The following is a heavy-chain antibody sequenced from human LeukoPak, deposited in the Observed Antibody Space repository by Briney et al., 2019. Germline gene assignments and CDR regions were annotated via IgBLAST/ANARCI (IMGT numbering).Heavy chain of an antibody. Sequence: GGSLRLSCAASGFTFSHYGMHWVRQAPGKGLEWVTLISYDGSNKKYADSVKGRFTISRDNSKNTLYLQMNSLRGEDTAVYYCAKDRSGSYDHFDYWGQGTRVSVSS. CDR3: AKDRSGSYDHFDY. CDR2: ISYDGSNK. V-gene: IGHV3-30*18. J-gene: IGHJ4*02. D-gene: IGHD1-26*01. CDR1: GFTFSHYG.